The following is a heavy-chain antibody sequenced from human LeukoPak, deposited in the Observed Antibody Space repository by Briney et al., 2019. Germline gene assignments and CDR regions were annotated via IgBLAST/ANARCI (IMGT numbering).Heavy chain of an antibody. CDR2: ISSNGGST. Sequence: PGGSLRLSCSASGFTFSSYAMHWVRQAPGKGLEYVSAISSNGGSTYYADSVKGRFTISRDNSKNTLYLQMSSLRAEDTAVYYCVKYDYVWGSYRYTNFDYWGQGTLVTVSP. D-gene: IGHD3-16*02. CDR1: GFTFSSYA. V-gene: IGHV3-64D*09. J-gene: IGHJ4*02. CDR3: VKYDYVWGSYRYTNFDY.